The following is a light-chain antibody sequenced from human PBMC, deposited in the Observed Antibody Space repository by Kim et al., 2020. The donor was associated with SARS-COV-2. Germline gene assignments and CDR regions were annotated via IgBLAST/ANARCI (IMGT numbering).Light chain of an antibody. Sequence: RVTNSCSAISPNIGESNEVHWYQQLPGTAPKRLFYGNIHRPSGVPDRCSGSKSGTSASLAITGLRTEDEADYYCQSYDNSLSGYVFGSGTKVTVL. J-gene: IGLJ1*01. CDR2: GNI. CDR1: SPNIGESNE. V-gene: IGLV1-40*01. CDR3: QSYDNSLSGYV.